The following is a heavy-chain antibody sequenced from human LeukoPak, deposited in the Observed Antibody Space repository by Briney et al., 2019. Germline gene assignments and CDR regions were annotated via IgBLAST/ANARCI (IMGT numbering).Heavy chain of an antibody. Sequence: QTGGSLRLSCVASGFAFSNYWMSWVRQAPGKGLEWVANIKQDGSGKYYMDSVKGRFTISRDNAKNSLFLQMNSLRAEDTAVYYCARGDRVGVTTGHFDYWGQGTLVTVSS. D-gene: IGHD1-26*01. CDR1: GFAFSNYW. V-gene: IGHV3-7*03. CDR2: IKQDGSGK. CDR3: ARGDRVGVTTGHFDY. J-gene: IGHJ4*02.